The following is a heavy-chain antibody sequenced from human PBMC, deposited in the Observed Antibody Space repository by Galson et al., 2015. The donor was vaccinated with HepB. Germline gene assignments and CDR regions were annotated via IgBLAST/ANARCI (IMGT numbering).Heavy chain of an antibody. D-gene: IGHD1-26*01. CDR3: ARERDAGTYLYYYYGMDV. V-gene: IGHV1-69*04. CDR2: IVPGLDGA. J-gene: IGHJ6*02. CDR1: GVTFSSYA. Sequence: SVKVSCKASGVTFSSYAISWVRQAPGQGLEWMGRIVPGLDGANYAQSVQGRVTITADKSTNTAYMELSRLRSEDTAVYYCARERDAGTYLYYYYGMDVWGQGTTVTVSS.